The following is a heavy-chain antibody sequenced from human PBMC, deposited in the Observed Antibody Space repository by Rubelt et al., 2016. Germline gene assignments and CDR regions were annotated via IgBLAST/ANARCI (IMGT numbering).Heavy chain of an antibody. Sequence: QVQLQESGPGLVKPSETLSLTCTVSGGSISSYYWSWIRQPPGKGLEWIGTTYYNGNTYYNPSLKSRVTMSVDTSANQFSLKLSSVTAADTAMYYCARELRFCTGGSCYPRWFDPWGQGTLVTVSS. J-gene: IGHJ5*02. D-gene: IGHD2-15*01. CDR1: GGSISSYY. CDR2: TYYNGNT. CDR3: ARELRFCTGGSCYPRWFDP. V-gene: IGHV4-59*12.